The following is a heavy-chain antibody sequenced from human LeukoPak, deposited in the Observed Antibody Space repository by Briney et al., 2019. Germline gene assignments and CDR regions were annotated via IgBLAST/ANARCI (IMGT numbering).Heavy chain of an antibody. J-gene: IGHJ3*02. CDR3: ATDICTNGVCYTDGAFDI. Sequence: ASVKVSCKASGYTFTGYYMHWVRQAPEQGLEWMGWINPNSGGTNYAQKFQGRVTMTRDTSISTAYMELSRLRSDDTAVYYCATDICTNGVCYTDGAFDIWGQGTMVTVSS. D-gene: IGHD2-8*01. CDR1: GYTFTGYY. V-gene: IGHV1-2*02. CDR2: INPNSGGT.